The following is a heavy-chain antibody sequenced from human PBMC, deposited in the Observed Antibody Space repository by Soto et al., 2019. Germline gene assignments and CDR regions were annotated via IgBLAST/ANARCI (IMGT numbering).Heavy chain of an antibody. CDR1: GATFSNFY. CDR2: IRQDASDK. J-gene: IGHJ4*02. Sequence: EVQVVESGGGLVQPGGSLRLSCAASGATFSNFYMTWVRQAPGQGLEWVANIRQDASDKVYVDSVKGRFTISRDNDKSSLDLQMNSRRADDTDVSYCAGGSGWRWDSWGQGIQVTVSS. D-gene: IGHD6-19*01. V-gene: IGHV3-7*04. CDR3: AGGSGWRWDS.